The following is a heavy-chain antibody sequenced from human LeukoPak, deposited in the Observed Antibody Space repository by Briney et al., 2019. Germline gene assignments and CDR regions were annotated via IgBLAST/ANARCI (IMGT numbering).Heavy chain of an antibody. J-gene: IGHJ4*02. V-gene: IGHV4-61*02. D-gene: IGHD3-10*01. CDR2: IYTSGST. Sequence: SETLSLTCTVSDGSISSGSYHWSWTRQPAGKGLEWIGRIYTSGSTNYNPSLKRRVTISIDTSKNQFSLKLTSVTAADTAVYYCARSSSKTGFEGYYFDYWGQGTLVTVSS. CDR1: DGSISSGSYH. CDR3: ARSSSKTGFEGYYFDY.